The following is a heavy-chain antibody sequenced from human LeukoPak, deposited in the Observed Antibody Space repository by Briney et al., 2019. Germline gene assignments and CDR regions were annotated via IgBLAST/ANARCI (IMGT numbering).Heavy chain of an antibody. V-gene: IGHV5-51*01. J-gene: IGHJ4*02. Sequence: GESLKISCKGSGYKFTNYWIGWVRQMPGKGLEWMGIIYPGDSDTRYSPSFQGQVTISADKSISTAYLQWSSLKASDTAMYYCARRGERCYDSSGYYPGVNFDYWGQGTLVTVSS. D-gene: IGHD3-22*01. CDR2: IYPGDSDT. CDR3: ARRGERCYDSSGYYPGVNFDY. CDR1: GYKFTNYW.